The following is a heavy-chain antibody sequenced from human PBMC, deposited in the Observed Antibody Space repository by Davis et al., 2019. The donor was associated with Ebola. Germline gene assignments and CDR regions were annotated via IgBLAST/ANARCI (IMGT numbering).Heavy chain of an antibody. J-gene: IGHJ6*02. V-gene: IGHV3-43*02. D-gene: IGHD1/OR15-1a*01. CDR3: AKDLEYWYKDYYYGMDV. CDR1: GFTFDDYA. CDR2: ISGDGGRI. Sequence: GESLKISCAASGFTFDDYAMHWVRQAPGKGLEGVSLISGDGGRIYYADSVKGRFTISRDNSKNSLYLQMNSLRTEDTALYYCAKDLEYWYKDYYYGMDVWGQGTTVTVSS.